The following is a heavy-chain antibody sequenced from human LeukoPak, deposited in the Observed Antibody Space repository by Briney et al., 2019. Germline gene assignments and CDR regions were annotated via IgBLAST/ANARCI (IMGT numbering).Heavy chain of an antibody. CDR3: ARVGGSWYLRLGS. J-gene: IGHJ4*02. Sequence: GASVKVSCKASGYTFTVYFMHWVRQAPGQGLEWMGWINPNSGGTNYAQKFQGRVTMTRDTSINTAYMELSSLRSDDTAVYYCARVGGSWYLRLGSWGQGTLVTVSS. D-gene: IGHD6-13*01. V-gene: IGHV1-2*02. CDR2: INPNSGGT. CDR1: GYTFTVYF.